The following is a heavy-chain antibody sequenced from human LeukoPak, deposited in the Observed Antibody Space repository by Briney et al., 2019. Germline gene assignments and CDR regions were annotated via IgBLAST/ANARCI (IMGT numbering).Heavy chain of an antibody. CDR3: ARAGYCSGGSCYSGAKWFDP. Sequence: KPSETLSLTCAVYGGSFSGYYWSWIRQPPGKGLEWIGEINHSGSTNYNPSLKSRVTISVDTPKNQFSLKLSSVTAADTAVYYCARAGYCSGGSCYSGAKWFDPWGQGTLVTVSS. V-gene: IGHV4-34*01. CDR2: INHSGST. CDR1: GGSFSGYY. J-gene: IGHJ5*02. D-gene: IGHD2-15*01.